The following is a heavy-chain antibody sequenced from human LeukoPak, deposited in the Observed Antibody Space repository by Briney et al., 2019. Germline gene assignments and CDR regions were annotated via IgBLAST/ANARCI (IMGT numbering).Heavy chain of an antibody. CDR3: ARDADGYDILTGYRDFDY. Sequence: GGSLRLSCAASGFTFSDYYMSWIRQAPGKGLEWVSYISSSGSTIYYADSVKGRFTISRDNAKNSLYLQMNSLRAEDTAVYYCARDADGYDILTGYRDFDYWGQGTLVTVSS. V-gene: IGHV3-11*04. J-gene: IGHJ4*02. D-gene: IGHD3-9*01. CDR2: ISSSGSTI. CDR1: GFTFSDYY.